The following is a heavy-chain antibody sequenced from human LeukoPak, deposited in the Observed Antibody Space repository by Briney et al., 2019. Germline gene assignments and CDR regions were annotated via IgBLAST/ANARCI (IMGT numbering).Heavy chain of an antibody. CDR3: ARGEVPAATWFDP. V-gene: IGHV1-69*13. CDR1: GGTFSSYA. Sequence: SVKVSCKASGGTFSSYAISWVRQAPGQGLEWMGGIIPIFGTANYAQKFQGRVTITADEPTSTAYMELSSLRSEDTAVYYCARGEVPAATWFDPWGQGTLVTVSS. J-gene: IGHJ5*02. CDR2: IIPIFGTA. D-gene: IGHD2-2*01.